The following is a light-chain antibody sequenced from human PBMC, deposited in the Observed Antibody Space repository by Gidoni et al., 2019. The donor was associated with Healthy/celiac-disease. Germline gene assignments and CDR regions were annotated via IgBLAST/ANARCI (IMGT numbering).Light chain of an antibody. J-gene: IGKJ4*01. CDR3: QQRSNWPT. Sequence: EFVLTQSPATLSLSPGERATLSCRASQSVSSYLAWYQQKPGQAPRLLIYDASNRATGIPARFSGSGSGTDFTLTISSLEPEDFAVYYCQQRSNWPTFXGXTKVXIK. V-gene: IGKV3-11*01. CDR2: DAS. CDR1: QSVSSY.